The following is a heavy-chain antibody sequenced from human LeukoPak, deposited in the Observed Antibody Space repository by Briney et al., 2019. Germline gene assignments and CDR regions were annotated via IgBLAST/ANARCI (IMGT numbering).Heavy chain of an antibody. Sequence: PGGSLRLSCAASGFTFSSYSMNWVRQAPGKGLEWVSYISSSSSTIYYADSVKGRFTISRDNDKNSLYLQMNSLRAEDTAVYYCAKAVVVVAAAYYFDYWGQGTLVTVSS. V-gene: IGHV3-48*01. CDR2: ISSSSSTI. D-gene: IGHD2-15*01. J-gene: IGHJ4*02. CDR1: GFTFSSYS. CDR3: AKAVVVVAAAYYFDY.